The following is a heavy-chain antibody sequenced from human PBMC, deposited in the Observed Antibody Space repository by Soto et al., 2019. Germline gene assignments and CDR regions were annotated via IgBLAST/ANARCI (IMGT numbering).Heavy chain of an antibody. V-gene: IGHV3-11*06. CDR1: GFTFSDYY. CDR3: ARARLYDVDFSPFDP. Sequence: QVQLVESGGGVVKPGGSLRLSCAGSGFTFSDYYMNWIRQAPGKGLEWVSYISSSSTTSTSSNYAVSVKGRFTISRDNANNSMFLQMNILRAEDTAVYYCARARLYDVDFSPFDPWGQGTLVTVSA. D-gene: IGHD4-17*01. CDR2: ISSSSTTSTSS. J-gene: IGHJ5*02.